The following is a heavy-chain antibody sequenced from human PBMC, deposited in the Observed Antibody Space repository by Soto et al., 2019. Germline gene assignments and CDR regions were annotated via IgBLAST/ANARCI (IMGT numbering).Heavy chain of an antibody. CDR3: ATSTYYYDSSGYYFDY. CDR1: GGSISSYY. Sequence: KPSETLSLTCTVSGGSISSYYWSWIRQPPGKGLEWIGYIYYSGSTNYNPSLKSRVTISVDTSKNQFSLKLSSVTAADTAVYYCATSTYYYDSSGYYFDYWGQGTLVTVYS. V-gene: IGHV4-59*01. D-gene: IGHD3-22*01. J-gene: IGHJ4*02. CDR2: IYYSGST.